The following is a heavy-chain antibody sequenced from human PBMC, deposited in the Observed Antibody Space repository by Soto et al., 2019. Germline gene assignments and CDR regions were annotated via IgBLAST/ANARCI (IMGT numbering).Heavy chain of an antibody. CDR2: IYHSGTT. V-gene: IGHV4-61*08. D-gene: IGHD4-17*01. CDR3: ARSDYGDYRHQH. Sequence: QVQLQESGPGLVKPSETLSLTCTVSGDSVSSGAYYWSWIRQPPGKGLEWIGYIYHSGTTNYNPSCKSRVTLSLDTSKNQFSLKLNSVTAADTAVYYCARSDYGDYRHQHWGQGTLVTVSS. J-gene: IGHJ1*01. CDR1: GDSVSSGAYY.